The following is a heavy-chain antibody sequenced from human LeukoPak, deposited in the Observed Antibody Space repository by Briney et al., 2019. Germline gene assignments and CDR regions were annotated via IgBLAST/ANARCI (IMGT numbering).Heavy chain of an antibody. V-gene: IGHV3-33*06. D-gene: IGHD3-22*01. J-gene: IGHJ4*02. CDR3: AKEGGSGYYLD. CDR1: GFTFSSYG. Sequence: PGRSLRLSCAASGFTFSSYGMHWVRQAPGKGLEWVAVIWYDGSNKYYADSVKGRFTISRDNSKNTLYLLMNSLRTEDTAVYYCAKEGGSGYYLDWGQGTLVTVSS. CDR2: IWYDGSNK.